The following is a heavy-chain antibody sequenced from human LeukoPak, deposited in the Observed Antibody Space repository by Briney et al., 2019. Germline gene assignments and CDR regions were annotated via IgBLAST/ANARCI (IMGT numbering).Heavy chain of an antibody. Sequence: GESLKISCKGSGYNFTNYWIGWVRQMPGKGLECMGIIYPGDSDTRYRPSFQGQVTISADKSISTAYLQWSSLKASDTAMYYCARHADYGNLRDNWFDPWGQGTLVTVSS. D-gene: IGHD4-11*01. V-gene: IGHV5-51*01. CDR3: ARHADYGNLRDNWFDP. CDR2: IYPGDSDT. CDR1: GYNFTNYW. J-gene: IGHJ5*02.